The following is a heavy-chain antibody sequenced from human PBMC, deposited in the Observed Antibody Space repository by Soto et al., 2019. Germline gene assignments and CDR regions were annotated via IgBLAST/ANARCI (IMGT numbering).Heavy chain of an antibody. CDR2: ISYDGSNE. CDR1: GFSFSSYG. Sequence: QVQLVESGGGVVQPGRFLRLSCAASGFSFSSYGMHWVRQAPGKGLEWVAVISYDGSNEHYADSVKGRFTISRDNSKDTVYLQMNSLRAEDTAGYYCAKDTYYYDSSGYYIFDYWGQGTLVTVSS. V-gene: IGHV3-30*18. J-gene: IGHJ4*02. D-gene: IGHD3-22*01. CDR3: AKDTYYYDSSGYYIFDY.